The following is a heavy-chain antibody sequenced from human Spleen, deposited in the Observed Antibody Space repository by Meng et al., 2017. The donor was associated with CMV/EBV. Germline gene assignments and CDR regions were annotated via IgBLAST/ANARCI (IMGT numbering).Heavy chain of an antibody. V-gene: IGHV1-2*02. D-gene: IGHD2-15*01. CDR2: INPKSGAA. CDR1: GYTFTGYY. Sequence: SGYTFTGYYLSWVRQAPGQGLEWMGWINPKSGAARYAQHFRGRVSLTRDTSISTAYMDLYGLTSNDTAVYYCARVPSLVATRRYCDLWGQGTLVTVSS. J-gene: IGHJ5*02. CDR3: ARVPSLVATRRYCDL.